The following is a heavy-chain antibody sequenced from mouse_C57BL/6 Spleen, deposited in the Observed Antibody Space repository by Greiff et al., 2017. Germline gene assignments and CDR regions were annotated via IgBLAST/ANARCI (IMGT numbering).Heavy chain of an antibody. V-gene: IGHV1-61*01. CDR1: GYTFTSYW. Sequence: VKLQQPGAELVRPGSSVKLSCKASGYTFTSYWMDWVKQRPGQGLEWIGNIYPSDSETHYNQKFKDKATLTVDKSSSTAYMQLSSLTSEDSAVYYCARRGTRAMDYWGQGTSVTVSS. CDR3: ARRGTRAMDY. D-gene: IGHD3-3*01. J-gene: IGHJ4*01. CDR2: IYPSDSET.